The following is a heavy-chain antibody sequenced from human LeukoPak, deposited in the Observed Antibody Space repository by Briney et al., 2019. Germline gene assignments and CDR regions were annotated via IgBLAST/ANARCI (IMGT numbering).Heavy chain of an antibody. CDR1: GGSISSSSYY. V-gene: IGHV4-39*01. Sequence: SETLSLTCTVSGGSISSSSYYWGRIRQPPGKGLEWIGSIYYSWSTYYNPSLKSRVTISVDTSKNQFSLKLSSVTAADTAVYYCAGGPGIAVAAMKPPFDYWGQGTLVTVSS. D-gene: IGHD6-19*01. J-gene: IGHJ4*02. CDR2: IYYSWST. CDR3: AGGPGIAVAAMKPPFDY.